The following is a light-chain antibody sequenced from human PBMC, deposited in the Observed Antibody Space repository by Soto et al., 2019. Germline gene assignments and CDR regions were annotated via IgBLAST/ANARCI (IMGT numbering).Light chain of an antibody. J-gene: IGKJ2*01. V-gene: IGKV3-11*01. CDR3: QQRRNWMYT. CDR1: QSISSS. Sequence: VLTQSPATLSLSPGDRATLSCRASQSISSSLAWYQQMPGQAPRLLIYDASQRATGIPARFSGSGSGTDFTLTISRLEPEDFAVYYCQQRRNWMYTFGQGTKVEIK. CDR2: DAS.